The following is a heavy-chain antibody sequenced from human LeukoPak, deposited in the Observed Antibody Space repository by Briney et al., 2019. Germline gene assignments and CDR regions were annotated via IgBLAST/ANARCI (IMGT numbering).Heavy chain of an antibody. D-gene: IGHD3-22*01. CDR1: GGSFSGYY. CDR2: INHSGST. CDR3: ARDIADGSNY. J-gene: IGHJ4*02. V-gene: IGHV4-34*01. Sequence: SETLSLTCAVYGGSFSGYYWSWIRQPPGKGLEWIGEINHSGSTNYNPSLKSRVTISVDTSKNQFSLKLSPVTAADTAVYYCARDIADGSNYWGQGTLVTVSS.